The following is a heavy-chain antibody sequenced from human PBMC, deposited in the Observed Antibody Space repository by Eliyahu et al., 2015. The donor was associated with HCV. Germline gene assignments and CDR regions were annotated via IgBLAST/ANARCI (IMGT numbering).Heavy chain of an antibody. CDR2: ISYDGSNE. V-gene: IGHV3-30*18. D-gene: IGHD6-13*01. J-gene: IGHJ6*02. Sequence: QVQLVESGGGVVQPGRSLRLSCAASGFTFSSFGMHWVRQAPGKGLEWVAVISYDGSNEYYADSVKGRFTISRDKSKNTLYLQMNSLRPEDTAVYYCTKDFAIAAAGAYQYGMDVWGQGTTVTVSS. CDR1: GFTFSSFG. CDR3: TKDFAIAAAGAYQYGMDV.